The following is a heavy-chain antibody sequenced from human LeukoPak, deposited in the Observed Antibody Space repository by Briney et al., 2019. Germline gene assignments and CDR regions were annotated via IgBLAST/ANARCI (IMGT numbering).Heavy chain of an antibody. V-gene: IGHV1-2*02. D-gene: IGHD3-22*01. CDR1: GYTFTGYY. J-gene: IGHJ4*02. Sequence: ASVKVSCKASGYTFTGYYMHWVRQAPGQGLEWMGWINPNSGGTNYAQKFQGRVSMTRDTSISTAYMELSRLRSDDTAVYYCARDGDYYDNSGYYNWGQGTLVTVSS. CDR3: ARDGDYYDNSGYYN. CDR2: INPNSGGT.